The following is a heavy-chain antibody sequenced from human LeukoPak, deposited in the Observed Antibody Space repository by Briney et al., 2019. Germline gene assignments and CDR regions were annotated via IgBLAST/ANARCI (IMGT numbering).Heavy chain of an antibody. D-gene: IGHD2-2*01. J-gene: IGHJ4*02. CDR2: IIPMLGTV. CDR1: GGTFSSYA. V-gene: IGHV1-69*04. Sequence: GASVKVSCKASGGTFSSYAINWVRQAPGQGLEWMGRIIPMLGTVNYAQKFQGRVTITRDTSASTAYMELSSLRSEDTAVYYCAREVGYCSSTSCYGGPYYFDYWGQGTLVTVSS. CDR3: AREVGYCSSTSCYGGPYYFDY.